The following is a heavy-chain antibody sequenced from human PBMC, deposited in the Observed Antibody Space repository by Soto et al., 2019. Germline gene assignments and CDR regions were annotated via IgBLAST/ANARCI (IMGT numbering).Heavy chain of an antibody. V-gene: IGHV4-39*01. CDR2: IYYSGST. Sequence: QLQLQESGPGLVKPSETLSLTCTVSGGSISSSSYYWGWIRQPPGKGLEWIGSIYYSGSTYYNPSLKSRVTISVDTSKNQFSLKLSSVTAADTAVYYCARQCSSTSCYNAFDIWGQGTMVTVSS. D-gene: IGHD2-2*02. CDR1: GGSISSSSYY. CDR3: ARQCSSTSCYNAFDI. J-gene: IGHJ3*02.